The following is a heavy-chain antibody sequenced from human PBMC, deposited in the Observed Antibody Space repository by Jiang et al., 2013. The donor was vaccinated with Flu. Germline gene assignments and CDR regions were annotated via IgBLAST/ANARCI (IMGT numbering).Heavy chain of an antibody. Sequence: TCTVSGGSISSYYWSWIRQPPGKGLEWIGYIYYSGSTNYNPSLKSRVTISVDTSKNQFSLKLSSVTAADTAVYYCASLVSTYSGSYYGLRHWGQGTLVTASS. V-gene: IGHV4-59*08. CDR1: GGSISSYY. D-gene: IGHD1-26*01. CDR3: ASLVSTYSGSYYGLRH. CDR2: IYYSGST. J-gene: IGHJ4*02.